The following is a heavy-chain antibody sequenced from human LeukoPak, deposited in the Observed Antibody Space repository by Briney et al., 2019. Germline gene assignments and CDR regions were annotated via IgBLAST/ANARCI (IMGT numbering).Heavy chain of an antibody. D-gene: IGHD5-12*01. V-gene: IGHV3-7*01. CDR1: GFSFRDFW. CDR3: ARFGYSGWNLEY. J-gene: IGHJ4*02. CDR2: INQGGSVK. Sequence: GGSLRLSCAASGFSFRDFWMTRVRQAPGKGLEWVANINQGGSVKYYVDSVKGRFTISRDDAESSLYVQMNSLRDEDTAVYYCARFGYSGWNLEYWGQGTLVTVSS.